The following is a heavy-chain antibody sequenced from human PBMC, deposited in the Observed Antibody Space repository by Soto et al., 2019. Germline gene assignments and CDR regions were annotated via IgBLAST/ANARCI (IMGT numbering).Heavy chain of an antibody. J-gene: IGHJ4*02. D-gene: IGHD6-6*01. CDR3: ARFGSSSGFFDY. V-gene: IGHV4-59*01. Sequence: SETLSLTCTVSGGSISSYYWSWIRQPPGKGLEWIGYIYYSGSTNYNPSLKSRVTISVYTSKNQFSLKLSSETAADTAVYYCARFGSSSGFFDYWGQGTLVTVSS. CDR1: GGSISSYY. CDR2: IYYSGST.